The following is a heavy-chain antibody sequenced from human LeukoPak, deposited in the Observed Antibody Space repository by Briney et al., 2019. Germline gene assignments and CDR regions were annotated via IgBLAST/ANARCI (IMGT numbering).Heavy chain of an antibody. CDR3: ARGGDDYGDYYLDY. D-gene: IGHD4-17*01. Sequence: GGSLRLSCAASGFTFSSYGMHWVRQAPGKGLEWVAVIWYDGSNKYYADSVKGRFTISRDNSKNTLYLQMNSLRAEDTAVYYCARGGDDYGDYYLDYWGQGTLVTVSS. CDR1: GFTFSSYG. CDR2: IWYDGSNK. J-gene: IGHJ4*02. V-gene: IGHV3-33*01.